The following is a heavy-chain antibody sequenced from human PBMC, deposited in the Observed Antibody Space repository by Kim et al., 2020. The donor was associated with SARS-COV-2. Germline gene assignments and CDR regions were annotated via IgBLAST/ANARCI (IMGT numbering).Heavy chain of an antibody. CDR3: ASRGEQWASIDY. D-gene: IGHD6-19*01. CDR1: IFNFNNYA. Sequence: GGSLRLSCAASIFNFNNYALTWVRQAPGKGLEWVSGISNSGGRTYYADSVKGRFTISRDNFKNRLYLQMNSLRVEDTAVYYCASRGEQWASIDYWGQGTLVTVSS. J-gene: IGHJ4*02. V-gene: IGHV3-23*01. CDR2: ISNSGGRT.